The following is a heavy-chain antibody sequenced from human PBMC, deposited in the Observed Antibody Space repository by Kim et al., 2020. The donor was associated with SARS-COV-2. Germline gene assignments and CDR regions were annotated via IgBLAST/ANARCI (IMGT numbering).Heavy chain of an antibody. V-gene: IGHV3-21*01. CDR1: GFTFNNYH. CDR3: TREVGVEAAGERRFDS. Sequence: GGSLRLSCVASGFTFNNYHMNWVRQAPGKGLEWVSSISSRGSLIFYADSVKGRFTISRDNAKNSLYLQMNSLRAEDTAVYYCTREVGVEAAGERRFDSWGQGTRVTVPS. CDR2: ISSRGSLI. J-gene: IGHJ4*02. D-gene: IGHD6-13*01.